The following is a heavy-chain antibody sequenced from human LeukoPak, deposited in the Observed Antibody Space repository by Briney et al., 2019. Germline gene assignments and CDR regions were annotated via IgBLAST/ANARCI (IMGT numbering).Heavy chain of an antibody. D-gene: IGHD2-2*01. CDR1: GGSISSYY. CDR2: IYSSGST. CDR3: ARGPYCSSTSCYLDY. J-gene: IGHJ4*02. V-gene: IGHV4-4*07. Sequence: PSETLSLTCTVSGGSISSYYWSWIRQPAGKGLEWIGRIYSSGSTNYNPSLKSRVTMSVDTSKNQFSLRLSSVTAADTAVYYCARGPYCSSTSCYLDYWGQGTLVTDSS.